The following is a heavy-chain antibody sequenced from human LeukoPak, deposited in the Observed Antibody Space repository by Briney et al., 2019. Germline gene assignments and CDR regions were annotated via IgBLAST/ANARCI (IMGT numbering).Heavy chain of an antibody. Sequence: SETLSLTCTVSGGSISSSSYYWGWIRQPPGNGLEWIGSIYYSGSTYYNPSLKSRVTISVDTSKNQFSLKLSSVTAADTAVYYCARGTLPGLDYWGQGTLVTVSS. D-gene: IGHD1-26*01. CDR3: ARGTLPGLDY. CDR1: GGSISSSSYY. CDR2: IYYSGST. J-gene: IGHJ4*02. V-gene: IGHV4-39*07.